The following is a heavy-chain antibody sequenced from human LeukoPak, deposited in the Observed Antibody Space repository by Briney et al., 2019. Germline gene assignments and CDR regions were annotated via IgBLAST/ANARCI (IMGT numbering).Heavy chain of an antibody. V-gene: IGHV1-18*01. CDR1: GYTFTSYD. D-gene: IGHD3-10*01. CDR3: ARGELWFGDVAYSNY. J-gene: IGHJ4*02. Sequence: ASVKVSCKASGYTFTSYDISWVRHAPGQGLEWMGWISAYNGNTNYAQKLQGRVTMTTDTSTSTAYMELRSLRSDDTAVYYCARGELWFGDVAYSNYWGQGTLVTVSS. CDR2: ISAYNGNT.